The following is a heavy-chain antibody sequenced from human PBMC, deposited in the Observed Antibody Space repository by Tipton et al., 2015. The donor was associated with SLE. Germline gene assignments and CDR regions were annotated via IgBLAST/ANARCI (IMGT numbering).Heavy chain of an antibody. Sequence: TLSLTCAVYGGSLIGFYWSWIRQPPGMGLEWIGEINHSGITNSNPSLKSRLIISVDTSKNQFSLKLSSVTAADTAVYYCAGAVGTAAGLRDYWGQGTLVTVSS. V-gene: IGHV4-34*01. CDR2: INHSGIT. D-gene: IGHD6-13*01. J-gene: IGHJ4*02. CDR1: GGSLIGFY. CDR3: AGAVGTAAGLRDY.